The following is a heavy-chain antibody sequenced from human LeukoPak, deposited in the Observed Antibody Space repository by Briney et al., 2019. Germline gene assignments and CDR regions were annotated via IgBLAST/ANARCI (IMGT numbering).Heavy chain of an antibody. CDR1: GFTFSSYW. J-gene: IGHJ4*02. D-gene: IGHD6-13*01. Sequence: PGGSLRLSCAASGFTFSSYWMHWVRQAPGKGLVWVSRIDSDGSSTSYADSVKGRFTISRDSAKNTLYLQMNSLRAEDTAVYYCAKDEGIAAHGYWGQGTLVTVPS. V-gene: IGHV3-74*01. CDR2: IDSDGSST. CDR3: AKDEGIAAHGY.